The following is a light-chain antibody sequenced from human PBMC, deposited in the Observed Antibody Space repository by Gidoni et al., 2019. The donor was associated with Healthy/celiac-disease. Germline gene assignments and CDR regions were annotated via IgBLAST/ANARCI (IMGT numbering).Light chain of an antibody. Sequence: DIQMTQSPSSLSASVGDRVTITCRASQSISSYLNWYQQKPGKAPKLLIYAASSLQSGVPSRFSGSGSGTDFTLNISSLQPEDFATYYCQQSYSTPSTFXPXTKVXIK. CDR2: AAS. CDR1: QSISSY. J-gene: IGKJ3*01. CDR3: QQSYSTPST. V-gene: IGKV1-39*01.